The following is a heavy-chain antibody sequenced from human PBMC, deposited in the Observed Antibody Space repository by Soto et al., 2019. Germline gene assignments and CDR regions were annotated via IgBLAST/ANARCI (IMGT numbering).Heavy chain of an antibody. CDR3: ARGHSGSYRTGEGYYYGMDV. CDR2: IYYSGST. J-gene: IGHJ6*02. D-gene: IGHD1-26*01. CDR1: GGSISSYY. V-gene: IGHV4-59*01. Sequence: QVQLQESGPGLVKPSETLSLTCTVSGGSISSYYWGWIRQPPGKGLEWIGYIYYSGSTNYNPSLKSRVTISVDTSKNQFSLKLSSVTAADTAVYYCARGHSGSYRTGEGYYYGMDVWGQGTTVTVSS.